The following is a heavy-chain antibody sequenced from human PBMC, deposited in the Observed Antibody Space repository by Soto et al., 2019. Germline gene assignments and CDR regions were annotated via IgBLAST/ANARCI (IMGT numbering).Heavy chain of an antibody. CDR3: ARDPSVRRDYYYYGMDV. CDR1: GGSISSGDYY. V-gene: IGHV4-61*08. CDR2: IYYSGST. J-gene: IGHJ6*02. Sequence: PSETLSLTCTVSGGSISSGDYYWSWIRQPPGKGLEGIGYIYYSGSTNYNPSLKSRVTISVDTSKNQFSLKLSSVTAADTAVYYCARDPSVRRDYYYYGMDVWGQGTTVTVSS.